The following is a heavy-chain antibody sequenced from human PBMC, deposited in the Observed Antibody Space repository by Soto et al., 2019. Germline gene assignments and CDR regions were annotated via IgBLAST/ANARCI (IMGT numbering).Heavy chain of an antibody. D-gene: IGHD3-3*01. J-gene: IGHJ3*01. CDR1: GGTFSTYI. Sequence: QVPLVHSGAEVRKPGSSVKVSCKAPGGTFSTYIISWVRQAPGHGLEWMGRIIPIPDITNYGQKFQGRVTITADRSTSTAYMELTRLKSEDTAVYYCARDRITTRGDAFDLWSQGTMVTVSS. CDR2: IIPIPDIT. V-gene: IGHV1-69*04. CDR3: ARDRITTRGDAFDL.